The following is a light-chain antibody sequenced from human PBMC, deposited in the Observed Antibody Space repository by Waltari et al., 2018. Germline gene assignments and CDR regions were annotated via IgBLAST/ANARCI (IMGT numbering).Light chain of an antibody. CDR2: GAS. Sequence: EIVLTQSPGTLSLSPGERATLSCRASQSVSRTLAWYQQKPGQAPKLLIYGASIRATGIPDRFTGSVSGTDFSLTISSLEPEDFAIYFCQHYVRLPATFGQGTKVEIK. J-gene: IGKJ1*01. CDR1: QSVSRT. CDR3: QHYVRLPAT. V-gene: IGKV3-20*01.